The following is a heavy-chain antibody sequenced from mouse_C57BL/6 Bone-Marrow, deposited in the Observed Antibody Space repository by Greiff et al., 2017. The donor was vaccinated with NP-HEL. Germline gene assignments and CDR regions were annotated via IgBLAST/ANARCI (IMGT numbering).Heavy chain of an antibody. V-gene: IGHV7-1*01. CDR3: ARDITTVDGYWYFDV. D-gene: IGHD1-1*01. Sequence: EVMLVESGGGLVQSGRSLRLSCATSGFTFSDFYMEWVRQAPGKGLEWIAASRNKANDYTTEYSASVKGRFIVSRDTSQSILYLQMNALRAEDTAIYYCARDITTVDGYWYFDVWGTGTTVTVSS. CDR1: GFTFSDFY. CDR2: SRNKANDYTT. J-gene: IGHJ1*03.